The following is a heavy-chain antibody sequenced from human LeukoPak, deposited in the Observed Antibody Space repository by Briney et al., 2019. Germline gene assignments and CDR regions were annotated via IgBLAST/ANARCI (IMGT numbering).Heavy chain of an antibody. D-gene: IGHD3-22*01. V-gene: IGHV3-7*01. J-gene: IGHJ4*02. CDR1: GFSFSNYW. Sequence: GGSLRLSCAASGFSFSNYWMSWVRQAPGKGLEWVANINRSGREKYYLDSVRGRFTISRDNAKNSLYLEVNSLRAEDTAVYYCARDRPYFDSSDFSPRDYWGQGTLVGVSS. CDR3: ARDRPYFDSSDFSPRDY. CDR2: INRSGREK.